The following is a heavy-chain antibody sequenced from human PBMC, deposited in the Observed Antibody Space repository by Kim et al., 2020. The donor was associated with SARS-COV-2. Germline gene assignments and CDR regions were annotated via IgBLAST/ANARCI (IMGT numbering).Heavy chain of an antibody. Sequence: GGSLRLSCAASGFTFSSYAMHWVRQAPGKGLEYVSAISSNGGSTYYANSVKGRFTISRDNSKNTLYLQMGSLRAEDMAVYYCARESGGLGAFDIWGQGTMVTVSS. CDR1: GFTFSSYA. J-gene: IGHJ3*02. CDR2: ISSNGGST. CDR3: ARESGGLGAFDI. D-gene: IGHD2-15*01. V-gene: IGHV3-64*01.